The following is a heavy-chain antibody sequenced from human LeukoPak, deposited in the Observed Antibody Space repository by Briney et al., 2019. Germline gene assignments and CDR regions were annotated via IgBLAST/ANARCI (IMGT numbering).Heavy chain of an antibody. Sequence: GGSLRLSCAASEFTFSNSGLHWVRQAPGQGLEWVAVMSYDGSYKYYIDSVKGRFTISRDNSKNTLYLQMNSLRAEHTAVYYCAKDGISLTTYMDGLDVWGQGTTVTVSS. CDR3: AKDGISLTTYMDGLDV. J-gene: IGHJ6*02. D-gene: IGHD2/OR15-2a*01. CDR2: MSYDGSYK. CDR1: EFTFSNSG. V-gene: IGHV3-30*18.